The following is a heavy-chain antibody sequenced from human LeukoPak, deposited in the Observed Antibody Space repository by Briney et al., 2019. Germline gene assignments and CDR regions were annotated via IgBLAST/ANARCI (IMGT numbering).Heavy chain of an antibody. J-gene: IGHJ4*02. D-gene: IGHD5-24*01. V-gene: IGHV3-33*08. CDR3: ARDRRDGYNWLDY. CDR1: GFTFSSYG. CDR2: IWYDGSNK. Sequence: GGSLRLSCAASGFTFSSYGMHWVRQAPGKGLEWVAVIWYDGSNKYYADSVKGRFTISRDNSKNTLYLQMNSLRAEDTAVYYCARDRRDGYNWLDYWGQGTLVTVSS.